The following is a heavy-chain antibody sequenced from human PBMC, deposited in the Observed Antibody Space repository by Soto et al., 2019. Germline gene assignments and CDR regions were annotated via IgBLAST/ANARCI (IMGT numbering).Heavy chain of an antibody. CDR1: GGSISSYY. J-gene: IGHJ4*02. V-gene: IGHV4-59*01. CDR3: ARFSGYDFYFDY. D-gene: IGHD5-12*01. Sequence: PSETLSLTCTVSGGSISSYYWSWIRQPPGKGLEWIGYIYYSGSTNYNPSPKSRVTISVDTSKNQFSLKLSSVTAADTAVYYCARFSGYDFYFDYWGQGTLVTAPQ. CDR2: IYYSGST.